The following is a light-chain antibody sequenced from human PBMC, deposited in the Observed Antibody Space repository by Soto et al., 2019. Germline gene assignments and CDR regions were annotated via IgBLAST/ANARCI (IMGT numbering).Light chain of an antibody. Sequence: DIQMTQSPSSLSASVGDRVTITCRASQSISNYLNWYQQKPGKAPKVLIYAASSLLSGVPSRFSGSGSGTDFTLTISSLQPEDFATYYCQQSYSTPQTFGQGTKLEIK. CDR3: QQSYSTPQT. CDR1: QSISNY. V-gene: IGKV1-39*01. CDR2: AAS. J-gene: IGKJ2*01.